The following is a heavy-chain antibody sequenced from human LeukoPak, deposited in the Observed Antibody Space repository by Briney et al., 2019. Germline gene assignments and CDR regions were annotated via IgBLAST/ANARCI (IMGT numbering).Heavy chain of an antibody. V-gene: IGHV3-23*01. J-gene: IGHJ4*02. CDR2: ISGSGGTA. Sequence: GGSLRLSCAASGFTFSSFGMTWVRQAPGKGLERVSGISGSGGTAYYADSVKGRFTISRDNSKNTLYLQMNSLRAEDTAVYYCAKDHVAGYYDNSGNYGLDFWGQGTLVTVSS. CDR3: AKDHVAGYYDNSGNYGLDF. D-gene: IGHD3-22*01. CDR1: GFTFSSFG.